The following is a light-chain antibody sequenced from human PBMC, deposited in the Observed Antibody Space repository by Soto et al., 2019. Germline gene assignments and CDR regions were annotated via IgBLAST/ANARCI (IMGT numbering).Light chain of an antibody. Sequence: QSALTQPASVSGSPGQSITISCTGTSSDVGGNNYVSWYQHHPGKAPKLILYEVNTRPSGVSHRFSGSKSGNTASLTISDLQADDEADYYCSSYTTRTWVFGGGTKLTVL. CDR2: EVN. J-gene: IGLJ3*02. V-gene: IGLV2-14*01. CDR3: SSYTTRTWV. CDR1: SSDVGGNNY.